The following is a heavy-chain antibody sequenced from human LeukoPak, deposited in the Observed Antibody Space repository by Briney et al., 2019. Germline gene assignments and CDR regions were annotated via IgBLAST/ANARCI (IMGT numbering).Heavy chain of an antibody. J-gene: IGHJ4*02. CDR3: ARERTATVLFDY. V-gene: IGHV3-23*01. CDR1: GFTFSDYA. Sequence: PGGSLRLSCTASGFTFSDYAMTWVRQAPGKGLEWVSVISISASSTYYAASVKGRFTISRDNSKNTLYLQMNSLRAEDTAVYYCARERTATVLFDYWGQGTLVTVSS. D-gene: IGHD2-21*02. CDR2: ISISASST.